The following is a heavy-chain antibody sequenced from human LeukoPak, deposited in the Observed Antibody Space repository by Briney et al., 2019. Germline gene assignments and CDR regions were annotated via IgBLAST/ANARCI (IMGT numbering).Heavy chain of an antibody. CDR3: AKGVGYCSGGSCQQFDY. J-gene: IGHJ4*02. D-gene: IGHD2-15*01. Sequence: PGGSLRLSCAASGFTFSSYSMNWVRQAPGKGLEWVSAISGSGVGTYYADSVKGRFTISRDNSKNTLYLQMNTLRAEDTAVYYCAKGVGYCSGGSCQQFDYWGQGTLVTVSS. V-gene: IGHV3-23*01. CDR1: GFTFSSYS. CDR2: ISGSGVGT.